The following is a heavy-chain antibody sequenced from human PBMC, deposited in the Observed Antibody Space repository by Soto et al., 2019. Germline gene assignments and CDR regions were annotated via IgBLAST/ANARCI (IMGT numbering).Heavy chain of an antibody. J-gene: IGHJ6*02. D-gene: IGHD1-26*01. V-gene: IGHV3-13*05. Sequence: EVQLVESGGGSVQPGESLRLSCAASGSSFRDYDMHWVRQRKGKGLEWVPALGAARDPYYVGSVKGRFSVSRDNAQNSLFLQMNNLRVDDTAVYFCARAYLGRLPRRADYYYAMDVWGRGTTVTVSS. CDR1: GSSFRDYD. CDR2: LGAARDP. CDR3: ARAYLGRLPRRADYYYAMDV.